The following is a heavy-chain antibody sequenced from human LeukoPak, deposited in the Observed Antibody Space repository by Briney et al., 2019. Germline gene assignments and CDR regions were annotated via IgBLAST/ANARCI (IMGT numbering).Heavy chain of an antibody. CDR3: AGHSTGSYDY. Sequence: ASVKVSCKASGYTFINYGITWVRQAPGQGLEWMGWISAYNANTNYAQKFQGRVAMTTDTSTSTAFMELRSLRSDDTAVYYCAGHSTGSYDYWGQGTLVTVTS. V-gene: IGHV1-18*01. D-gene: IGHD6-19*01. CDR2: ISAYNANT. CDR1: GYTFINYG. J-gene: IGHJ4*02.